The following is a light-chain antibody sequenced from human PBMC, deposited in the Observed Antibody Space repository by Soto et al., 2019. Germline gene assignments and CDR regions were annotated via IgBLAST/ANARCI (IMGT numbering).Light chain of an antibody. V-gene: IGLV2-14*01. J-gene: IGLJ3*02. Sequence: QSALTQPASVSGSCGQSITISCTGTSGDVGGYNYVSWYQRHPGKAPKLMIYEVSNRPSGVSNRFSGSKSGNTASLTISGLQAEDEADYYCSSYTSSGTRVFGGGTKVTVL. CDR1: SGDVGGYNY. CDR2: EVS. CDR3: SSYTSSGTRV.